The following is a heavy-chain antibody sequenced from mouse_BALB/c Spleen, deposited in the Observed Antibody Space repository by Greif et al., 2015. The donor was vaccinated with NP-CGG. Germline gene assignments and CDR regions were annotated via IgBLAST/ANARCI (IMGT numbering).Heavy chain of an antibody. CDR3: TREKYGNSAWFAY. J-gene: IGHJ3*01. V-gene: IGHV1-5*01. CDR2: IYPGNSDT. CDR1: GYTFTSYW. Sequence: VHVKQSGTVLARPGASVKMSCKASGYTFTSYWMHWVKQRPGQGLEWIGAIYPGNSDTSYNQKFKGKAELTAVTSTSTAYMELSSLTNEDSAVYYCTREKYGNSAWFAYWGQGTLVTVSA. D-gene: IGHD2-10*02.